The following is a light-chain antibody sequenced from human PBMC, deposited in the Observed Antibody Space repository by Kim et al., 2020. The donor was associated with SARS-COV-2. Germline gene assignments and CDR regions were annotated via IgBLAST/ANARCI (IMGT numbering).Light chain of an antibody. J-gene: IGLJ2*01. V-gene: IGLV3-19*01. CDR2: GRN. Sequence: SSELTQDPVVSVALGQTVRITCQGDSLRNYYATWYQQKPRQAPVLVIYGRNNRPSGIPDRFSGSASGNTASLTISGTQAEDEADFYCQSRDSDNKVLFGGGTQLTVL. CDR1: SLRNYY. CDR3: QSRDSDNKVL.